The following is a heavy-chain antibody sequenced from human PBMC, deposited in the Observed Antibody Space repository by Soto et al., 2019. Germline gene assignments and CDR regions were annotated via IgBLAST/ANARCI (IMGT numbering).Heavy chain of an antibody. J-gene: IGHJ4*02. CDR1: GGTFSSYA. D-gene: IGHD5-18*01. CDR3: ARVPLDTAMVTSVY. V-gene: IGHV1-69*13. Sequence: SVKVSCKASGGTFSSYAISWVRQAPGQGLEWMGGIIPIFGTANYAQKFQGRVTITADESTSTAYMELSSLRSEDTAVYYCARVPLDTAMVTSVYWGQGTLVTVSS. CDR2: IIPIFGTA.